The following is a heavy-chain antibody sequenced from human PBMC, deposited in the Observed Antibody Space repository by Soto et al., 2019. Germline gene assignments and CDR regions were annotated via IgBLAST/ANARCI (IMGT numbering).Heavy chain of an antibody. Sequence: GGSLRLSCAASGFTFSSYWMSWVRQAPGKGLEWVANIKQDGSEKYYVDSVKGRFTISRDNAKNSLYLQMNSLRAEDTAVYYCASFKLWFGEFPYYFDYWAQGTLVPISS. CDR2: IKQDGSEK. CDR3: ASFKLWFGEFPYYFDY. V-gene: IGHV3-7*01. J-gene: IGHJ4*02. CDR1: GFTFSSYW. D-gene: IGHD3-10*01.